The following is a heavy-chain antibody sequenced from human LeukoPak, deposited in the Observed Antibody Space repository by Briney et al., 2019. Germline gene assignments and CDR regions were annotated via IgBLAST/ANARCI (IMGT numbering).Heavy chain of an antibody. Sequence: AASVKVSCKASGGTFSSYAISWVRQAPGQVLEWMGRIIPILGIANYAQKFQGRVTITADKSTSTAYMELSSLRSEDTAVYYCARLGGSTVTKGGAFDIWGQGTMVTVSS. CDR1: GGTFSSYA. J-gene: IGHJ3*02. CDR3: ARLGGSTVTKGGAFDI. V-gene: IGHV1-69*04. CDR2: IIPILGIA. D-gene: IGHD4-11*01.